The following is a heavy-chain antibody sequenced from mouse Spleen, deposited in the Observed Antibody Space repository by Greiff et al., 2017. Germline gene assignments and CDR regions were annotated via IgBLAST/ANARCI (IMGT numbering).Heavy chain of an antibody. CDR1: GYSFTGYF. CDR2: INPYNGDT. Sequence: VQLQQSGPELVKPGASVKISCKASGYSFTGYFMNWVMQSHGKSLEWIGRINPYNGDTFYNQKFKGKATLTVDKSSSTAHMELRSLASEDSAVYYCARGPYYFDYWGQGTTLTVSS. CDR3: ARGPYYFDY. J-gene: IGHJ2*01. V-gene: IGHV1-20*02.